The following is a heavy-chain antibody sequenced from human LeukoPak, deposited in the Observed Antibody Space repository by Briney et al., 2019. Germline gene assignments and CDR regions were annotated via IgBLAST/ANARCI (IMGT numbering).Heavy chain of an antibody. V-gene: IGHV3-30*18. CDR2: ISSDASNK. CDR1: GFNFSSYG. J-gene: IGHJ4*02. D-gene: IGHD6-13*01. CDR3: AKSGIAAAGQRGYFDY. Sequence: GGSLRPSCAASGFNFSSYGMHWVRQAPGKGLEWLAVISSDASNKYYAESVKGRFTISIDNSKNTLYLQMNSLRPEDTAVYYCAKSGIAAAGQRGYFDYWGQGTLVTVSS.